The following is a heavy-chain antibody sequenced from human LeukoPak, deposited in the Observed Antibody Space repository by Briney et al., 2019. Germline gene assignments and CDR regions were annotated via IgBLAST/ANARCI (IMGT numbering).Heavy chain of an antibody. V-gene: IGHV1-69*13. Sequence: SVKVSCKAPGGTFSSYAISWVRQAPGQGLEWMGGIIPIFGTANYAQKFQGRVTITADESTSTAYMELSSLRSEDTAVYYCARELDYGSGSSGDYWGQGTLVTVSS. CDR2: IIPIFGTA. CDR3: ARELDYGSGSSGDY. J-gene: IGHJ4*02. CDR1: GGTFSSYA. D-gene: IGHD3-10*01.